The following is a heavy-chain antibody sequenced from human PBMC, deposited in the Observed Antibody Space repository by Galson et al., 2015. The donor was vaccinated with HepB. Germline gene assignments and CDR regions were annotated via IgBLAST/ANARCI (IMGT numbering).Heavy chain of an antibody. V-gene: IGHV3-23*01. D-gene: IGHD1-1*01. CDR2: IGVNAGST. CDR3: AKGTTNIDY. J-gene: IGHJ4*02. CDR1: GFTFSSLG. Sequence: SLRLSCAASGFTFSSLGMTWVRQAPGKGLECVSAIGVNAGSTDYADSVKGRFTTSRDNSKNMLYLQMNNLRAEDTAVYYCAKGTTNIDYWGQGTLVTVSS.